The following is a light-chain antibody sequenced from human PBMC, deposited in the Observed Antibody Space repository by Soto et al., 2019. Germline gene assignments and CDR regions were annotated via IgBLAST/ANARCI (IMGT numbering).Light chain of an antibody. CDR1: QSVNSY. J-gene: IGKJ1*01. V-gene: IGKV1-5*03. CDR3: QQYDTYPVT. Sequence: DIQMTQSPATLSASVGDRVTISCRASQSVNSYLVRYQQRPGKAPKRLIYQASTLDAGVPSRFSGSGSGTEFTLTITGLQPDDFATYYCQQYDTYPVTFGQGNKVDLK. CDR2: QAS.